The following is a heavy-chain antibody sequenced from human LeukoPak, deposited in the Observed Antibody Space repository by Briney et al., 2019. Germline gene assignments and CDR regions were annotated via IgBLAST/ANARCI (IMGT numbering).Heavy chain of an antibody. D-gene: IGHD3-22*01. V-gene: IGHV5-51*01. CDR2: IYPRDSET. CDR3: ARLGDSSGYYGY. J-gene: IGHJ4*02. CDR1: GFNFASYW. Sequence: HGESLKISCQVSGFNFASYWIAWVRQMPGKGLEWLGIIYPRDSETRYSPSFQGQVTISADLSSRTAYLEWSSLKASDTAMYYCARLGDSSGYYGYWGQGTLVTVSS.